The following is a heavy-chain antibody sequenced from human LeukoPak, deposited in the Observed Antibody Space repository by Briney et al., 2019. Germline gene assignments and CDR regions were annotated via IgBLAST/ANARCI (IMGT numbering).Heavy chain of an antibody. CDR2: IYYSGST. CDR1: GGSISSGDYY. D-gene: IGHD3-16*01. CDR3: ARVRRLYDYVWGSYLGDAFDI. V-gene: IGHV4-30-4*01. Sequence: NPSQTLSLTCTVSGGSISSGDYYWSWIRQPPGKGLEWIGYIYYSGSTYYNPSLKSRVTISVDTSKNQFSLKLSSVTAADTAVYYCARVRRLYDYVWGSYLGDAFDIWGRGTMVTVSS. J-gene: IGHJ3*02.